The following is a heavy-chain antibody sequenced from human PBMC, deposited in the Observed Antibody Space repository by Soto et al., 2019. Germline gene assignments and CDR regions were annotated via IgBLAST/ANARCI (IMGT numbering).Heavy chain of an antibody. D-gene: IGHD6-6*01. CDR2: ISGSGGST. CDR3: ASAARQPPTIYYYYGMDV. J-gene: IGHJ6*02. Sequence: GGSLRLSCAASGFTFSSYAMSWVRQAPGKGLEWVSAISGSGGSTYYADSVKGRFTISRDNSKNTLYLQMNSLRAEDTAVYYCASAARQPPTIYYYYGMDVWGQGTTVTVSS. CDR1: GFTFSSYA. V-gene: IGHV3-23*01.